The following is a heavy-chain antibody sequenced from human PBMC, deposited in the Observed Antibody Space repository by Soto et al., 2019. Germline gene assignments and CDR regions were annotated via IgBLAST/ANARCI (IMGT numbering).Heavy chain of an antibody. CDR2: TYYRSKWYY. CDR3: ARDVSGWHWYFDL. J-gene: IGHJ2*01. D-gene: IGHD6-19*01. Sequence: QAQLEQSGPGLVKPSQTLSLICVISGDSVTSGTATWSWIRQSPSRGLEWLGRTYYRSKWYYDYAPSVKSRIAITPDTSKNQLSLHLNSVTPEDAAVYFCARDVSGWHWYFDLWGRGTLVTVSS. V-gene: IGHV6-1*01. CDR1: GDSVTSGTAT.